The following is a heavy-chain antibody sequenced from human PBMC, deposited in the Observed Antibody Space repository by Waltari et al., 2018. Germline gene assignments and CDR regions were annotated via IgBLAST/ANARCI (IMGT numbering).Heavy chain of an antibody. J-gene: IGHJ4*02. CDR1: GFTFSSYG. D-gene: IGHD4-17*01. CDR3: AKLVTTVDYDY. Sequence: QVQLVESGGGVVQPGRSLRLSCAASGFTFSSYGMHWVRQAPGKGLDWVAVISYDGSNKYYADSVKGRFTISRDNSKNTLYLQMNSLRAEDTAVYYCAKLVTTVDYDYWGQGTLVTVSS. V-gene: IGHV3-30*18. CDR2: ISYDGSNK.